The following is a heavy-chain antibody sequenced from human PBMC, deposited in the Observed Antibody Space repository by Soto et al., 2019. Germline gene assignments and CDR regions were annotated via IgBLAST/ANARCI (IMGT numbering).Heavy chain of an antibody. J-gene: IGHJ4*02. V-gene: IGHV1-69*12. CDR3: ARASPKFSGWFFDY. D-gene: IGHD6-19*01. CDR1: EATFSTFA. Sequence: QVKWGQLGAEGKNPGPSGKVSCKASEATFSTFAISWVRRAPGQGLEWMGGIIPIFGTANYAQKFQGRVTITADESTSTAYMELSSLRSEDTAVYYCARASPKFSGWFFDYWGQGTLVTVSS. CDR2: IIPIFGTA.